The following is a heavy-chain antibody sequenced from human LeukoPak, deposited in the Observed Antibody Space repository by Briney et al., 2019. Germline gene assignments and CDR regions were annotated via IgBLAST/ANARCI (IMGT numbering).Heavy chain of an antibody. D-gene: IGHD5-18*01. CDR3: TRWEMDTAMVFDY. V-gene: IGHV4-31*03. Sequence: SETLSLTCTVSGGSISSGGYYWSWIRQHPGKGLEWIGYIYYSGSTYYNPSLKSRVTISVDTYKNQFSLKLSSVTAADTAVYYCTRWEMDTAMVFDYWGQGTLVTVSS. CDR1: GGSISSGGYY. CDR2: IYYSGST. J-gene: IGHJ4*02.